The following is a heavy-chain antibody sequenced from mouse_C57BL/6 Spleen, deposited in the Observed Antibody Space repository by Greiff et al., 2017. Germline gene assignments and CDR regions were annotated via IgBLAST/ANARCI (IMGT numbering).Heavy chain of an antibody. V-gene: IGHV1-52*01. CDR1: GFTFTSYW. CDR2: IDPSDSES. CDR3: ARGTGFAY. Sequence: VQLQQPGAELVRPGSSVKLSCKASGFTFTSYWMHWVKQRPIQGLEWIGNIDPSDSESHYNQKFKDKATLTVDKSSSTAYMQLSSLTSEDSAVYYWARGTGFAYWGQGTLVTVSA. D-gene: IGHD3-1*01. J-gene: IGHJ3*01.